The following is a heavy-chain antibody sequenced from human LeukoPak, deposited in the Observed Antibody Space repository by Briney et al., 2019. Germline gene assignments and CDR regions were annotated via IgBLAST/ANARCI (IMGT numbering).Heavy chain of an antibody. Sequence: GGSLRLSCAASGFTFSSYAMHWVRQAPGKGLEYVSAISSNGGSTYYANSVKGRFTISRDNSKNTLYLQMGSLRAEDMAVYYCARVALWFGSCFDYWGQGTLVTVSS. CDR1: GFTFSSYA. D-gene: IGHD3-10*01. CDR2: ISSNGGST. J-gene: IGHJ4*02. CDR3: ARVALWFGSCFDY. V-gene: IGHV3-64*01.